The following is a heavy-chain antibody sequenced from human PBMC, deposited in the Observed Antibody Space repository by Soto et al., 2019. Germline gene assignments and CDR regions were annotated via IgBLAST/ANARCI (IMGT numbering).Heavy chain of an antibody. D-gene: IGHD2-15*01. Sequence: EVQLVESGGGLVHPGGSLRLSCAASGFTFSSYWMHWVRQAPGKGLVWVSRINSDGSSTSYADSVKGRFTISRDNAKNTLYLQMNSLRAEDTAVYYCARDPVVVATDYYYYYYGMDVWGQGTTVTVSS. CDR1: GFTFSSYW. J-gene: IGHJ6*02. V-gene: IGHV3-74*01. CDR3: ARDPVVVATDYYYYYYGMDV. CDR2: INSDGSST.